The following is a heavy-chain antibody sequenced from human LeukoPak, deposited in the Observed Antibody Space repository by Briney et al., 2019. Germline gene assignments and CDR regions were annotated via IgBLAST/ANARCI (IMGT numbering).Heavy chain of an antibody. CDR3: ARGSSSGYYPIDY. CDR1: GGSFSGYY. D-gene: IGHD3-22*01. CDR2: INHSGST. Sequence: SETLSLTCAVYGGSFSGYYWSWIRQPPGKGLEWIGEINHSGSTYYNPSLKSRVTISIDTSKNQFSLKPSSVTAADTAVYYCARGSSSGYYPIDYWGQGALVTVSS. V-gene: IGHV4-34*01. J-gene: IGHJ4*02.